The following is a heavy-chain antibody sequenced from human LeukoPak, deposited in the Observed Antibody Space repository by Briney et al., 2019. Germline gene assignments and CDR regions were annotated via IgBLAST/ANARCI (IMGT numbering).Heavy chain of an antibody. CDR2: IYNGGGT. CDR3: ARDLFYTYALDY. J-gene: IGHJ4*02. Sequence: GGSLRLSCAASGFTVSSSYMTWVRQAPGKGLEWVSVIYNGGGTYYADSVKGRFTISSDNSRNTLLLLMNSLRAEDTAVYYCARDLFYTYALDYWGQGTLVTVSS. D-gene: IGHD5-18*01. CDR1: GFTVSSSY. V-gene: IGHV3-53*01.